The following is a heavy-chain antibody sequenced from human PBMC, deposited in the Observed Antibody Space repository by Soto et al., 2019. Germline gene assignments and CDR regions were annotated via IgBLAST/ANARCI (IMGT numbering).Heavy chain of an antibody. Sequence: QIPLVQSGAEVKKPGASVKVSCKASGYTFTSYGISWVRQAPGQGLEWMGWISAYNGNRNYAQKVQGRVTMTTDTSTNTAYMEMRSLRSDDTAVYYCARDQVGATGVYWGQGTLVTVSS. J-gene: IGHJ4*02. D-gene: IGHD1-26*01. V-gene: IGHV1-18*01. CDR2: ISAYNGNR. CDR1: GYTFTSYG. CDR3: ARDQVGATGVY.